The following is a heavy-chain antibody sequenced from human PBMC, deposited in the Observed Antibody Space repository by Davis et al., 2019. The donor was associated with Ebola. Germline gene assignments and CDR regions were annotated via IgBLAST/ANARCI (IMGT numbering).Heavy chain of an antibody. Sequence: SETLSLTCTVSGGSISSYYWGWIRQPPGKGLEWIGSIYYSGSTYYNPSLKSRVTISVDTSKNQFSLKLSSVTAADTAVYYCARGTTVIYYYYYGMDVWGQGTTVTVSS. V-gene: IGHV4-39*01. CDR3: ARGTTVIYYYYYGMDV. CDR2: IYYSGST. D-gene: IGHD4-17*01. J-gene: IGHJ6*02. CDR1: GGSISSYY.